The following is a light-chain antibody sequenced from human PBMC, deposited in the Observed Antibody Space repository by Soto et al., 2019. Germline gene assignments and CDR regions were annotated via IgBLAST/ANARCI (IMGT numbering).Light chain of an antibody. CDR2: GAS. CDR3: QHLNTYPRT. V-gene: IGKV1-9*01. CDR1: QGISSY. J-gene: IGKJ2*01. Sequence: DIQLTQSPSFLSASVGDRVTITCRASQGISSYLAWYQQPPGKAPKLLIYGASTLQRGVSSRFSGSGSWTEFTLTISSLQPEDFATYYCQHLNTYPRTFGQGTKLEVK.